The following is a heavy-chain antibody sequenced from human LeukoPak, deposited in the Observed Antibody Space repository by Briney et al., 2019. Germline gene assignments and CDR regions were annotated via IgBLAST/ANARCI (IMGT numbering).Heavy chain of an antibody. CDR3: ARDHQNGRADIVVVTAPIDY. CDR2: ISYDGSNK. V-gene: IGHV3-30-3*01. Sequence: GGSLRLSCAASGFTFSSYAMHWVRQAPGKGLEWVAVISYDGSNKYYADSVKGRFTISRDNSKNTLYLQMNSLRAEDTAVYHCARDHQNGRADIVVVTAPIDYWGQGTLVTVSS. D-gene: IGHD2-21*02. CDR1: GFTFSSYA. J-gene: IGHJ4*02.